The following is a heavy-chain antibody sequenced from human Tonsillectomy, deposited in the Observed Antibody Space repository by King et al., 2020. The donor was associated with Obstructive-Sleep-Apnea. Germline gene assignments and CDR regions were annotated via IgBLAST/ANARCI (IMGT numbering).Heavy chain of an antibody. D-gene: IGHD6-19*01. CDR1: GYTFTSDY. Sequence: QVQLVESGAEVKKPGASVKVSCKASGYTFTSDYMHWVRQAPGQGLEWMGIINPRGGSTSYAQTFQGRVTMTRDTSTSKVYMELSSLRSEDTAVYYCAREVIAVAGTGAFDIWGQGTMVTVSS. V-gene: IGHV1-46*01. J-gene: IGHJ3*02. CDR2: INPRGGST. CDR3: AREVIAVAGTGAFDI.